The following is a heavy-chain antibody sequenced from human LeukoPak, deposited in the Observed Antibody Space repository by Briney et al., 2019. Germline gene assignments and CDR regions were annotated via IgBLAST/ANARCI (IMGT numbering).Heavy chain of an antibody. V-gene: IGHV1-69*04. J-gene: IGHJ4*02. CDR2: IIPILGIA. D-gene: IGHD6-13*01. CDR1: GYTFTSYG. Sequence: ASVKVSCKASGYTFTSYGISWVRQAPGQGLEWMGRIIPILGIANYAQKFQGRVTITADKSTSTAYMELSSLRSEDTAVYYCAPQGGAAAGTDYWGQGTLVTVSS. CDR3: APQGGAAAGTDY.